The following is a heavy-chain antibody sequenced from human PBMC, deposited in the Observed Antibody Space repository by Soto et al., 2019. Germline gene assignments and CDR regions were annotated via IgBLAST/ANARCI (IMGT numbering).Heavy chain of an antibody. J-gene: IGHJ4*02. CDR1: GFTFSSYA. V-gene: IGHV3-30-3*01. Sequence: QVQLVESGGGVVQPGRSLRLSCAASGFTFSSYAMHWVRQAPGKGLEWVAVISYDGSNKYYADSVKGRFTISRDNSKNTLYLQMNSLRAEDTAVYYCARVGPYYDFWSGYDYWGQGPLVTVSS. CDR3: ARVGPYYDFWSGYDY. D-gene: IGHD3-3*01. CDR2: ISYDGSNK.